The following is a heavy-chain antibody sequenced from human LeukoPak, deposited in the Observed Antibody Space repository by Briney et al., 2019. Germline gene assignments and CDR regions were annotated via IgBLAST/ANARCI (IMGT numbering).Heavy chain of an antibody. CDR3: ATSLVVVNDPPDY. CDR1: GFTFSTCW. Sequence: PGGSLRLSCAASGFTFSTCWMTWVRQAPGKGLEWVANIKQDGSERYYVDSVKGRFTISRDNAKSSLYLQMNSLKAEDTAVYYCATSLVVVNDPPDYWGQGTLVTVSS. J-gene: IGHJ4*02. D-gene: IGHD2-21*01. CDR2: IKQDGSER. V-gene: IGHV3-7*01.